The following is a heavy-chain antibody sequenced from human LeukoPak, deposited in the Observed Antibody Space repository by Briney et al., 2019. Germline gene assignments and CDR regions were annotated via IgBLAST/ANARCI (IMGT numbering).Heavy chain of an antibody. V-gene: IGHV4-38-2*02. J-gene: IGHJ4*02. CDR2: IYHSGNT. D-gene: IGHD2-8*01. Sequence: SETLSLTCTVSGYSISSGYYWGWIRQPPGKGLEWIGSIYHSGNTYYNPSLKSRVTISVDTSKNQFSLKLSSVTAADTAVYYCASRHCTNGVCYSTFHFDYWGQGTLVTVFS. CDR1: GYSISSGYY. CDR3: ASRHCTNGVCYSTFHFDY.